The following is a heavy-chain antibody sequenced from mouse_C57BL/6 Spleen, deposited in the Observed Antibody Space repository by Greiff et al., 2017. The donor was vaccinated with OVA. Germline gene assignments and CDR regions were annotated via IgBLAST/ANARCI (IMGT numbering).Heavy chain of an antibody. J-gene: IGHJ4*01. CDR1: GYTFTSYG. Sequence: VQLQQSGAELARPGASVKLSCKASGYTFTSYGISWVKQRTGQGLEWIGEIYPRSGNTYYNEKFKGKATLTADKSSSTAYMELRSLTSEDSAVYFCARGCYGSSLYYAMDYWGKGTSVTVSS. CDR3: ARGCYGSSLYYAMDY. CDR2: IYPRSGNT. V-gene: IGHV1-81*01. D-gene: IGHD1-1*01.